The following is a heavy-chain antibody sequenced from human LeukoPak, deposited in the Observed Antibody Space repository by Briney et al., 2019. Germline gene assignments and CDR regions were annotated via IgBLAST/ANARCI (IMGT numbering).Heavy chain of an antibody. J-gene: IGHJ4*02. V-gene: IGHV3-30*04. CDR3: AKGLWSSFDY. Sequence: GGSLRLSCAASGFTFSSYAMHWVRQAPGKGLEWVAVISYDGSNKYYADSVKGRFTISRDNSKNTLYLQMNSLRAEDTAVYYCAKGLWSSFDYWGQGTLVTVSS. CDR1: GFTFSSYA. D-gene: IGHD3-10*01. CDR2: ISYDGSNK.